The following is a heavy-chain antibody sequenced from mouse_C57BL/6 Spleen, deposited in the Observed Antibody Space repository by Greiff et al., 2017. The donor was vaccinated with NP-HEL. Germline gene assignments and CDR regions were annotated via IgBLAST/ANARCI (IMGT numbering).Heavy chain of an antibody. D-gene: IGHD1-2*01. Sequence: EVKLMESGPGLVKPSQSLSLTCTVTGYSITSGYVWYWIRQFPGNKLEWMGYISYSGSTNYNPSLKSRISITRDTSKNQFFLQLNSVTTEDTATYYCARAARRKYWGQGTTLTVSS. CDR1: GYSITSGYV. V-gene: IGHV3-2*02. J-gene: IGHJ2*01. CDR3: ARAARRKY. CDR2: ISYSGST.